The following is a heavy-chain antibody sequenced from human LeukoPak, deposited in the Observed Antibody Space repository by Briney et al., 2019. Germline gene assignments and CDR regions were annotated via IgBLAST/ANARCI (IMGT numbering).Heavy chain of an antibody. CDR3: ARESGKFDY. V-gene: IGHV3-43*02. Sequence: GGSLRLSCVASGLPIADFAMHWVGQAPGKGLEWVSLISGDGVTTFYADSVKGRFSISRDNSKNSLSLEMNSLRTENTAMYYCARESGKFDYWGQGTLVAVSS. CDR1: GLPIADFA. J-gene: IGHJ4*02. CDR2: ISGDGVTT.